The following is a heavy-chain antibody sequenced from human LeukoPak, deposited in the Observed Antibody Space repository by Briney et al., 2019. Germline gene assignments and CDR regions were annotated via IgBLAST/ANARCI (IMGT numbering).Heavy chain of an antibody. V-gene: IGHV3-30*02. CDR2: IRYDGSNK. CDR3: AKEGRPGLRYFDWSSGD. Sequence: GGSLRLSCAASGFTFSSYGMHWVRQAPGKGLEWVAFIRYDGSNKYYADSVKGRFTISRDNSKNTLYLQMNSLRAEDTAVYYCAKEGRPGLRYFDWSSGDWGQGTLVTVSS. D-gene: IGHD3-9*01. J-gene: IGHJ4*02. CDR1: GFTFSSYG.